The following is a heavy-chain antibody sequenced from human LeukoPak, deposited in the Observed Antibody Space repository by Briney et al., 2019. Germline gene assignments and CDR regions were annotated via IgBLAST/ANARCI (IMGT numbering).Heavy chain of an antibody. CDR3: ARESYGDLDY. D-gene: IGHD4-17*01. CDR2: IKQDGSEK. V-gene: IGHV3-7*01. CDR1: GFTFSSYS. J-gene: IGHJ4*02. Sequence: GSLRLSCAASGFTFSSYSINWVRQAPGKGLEWVANIKQDGSEKYYVDSVKGRFTISRDNAKNSLYLQMNSLRAEDTAVYYCARESYGDLDYWGQGTLVTVSS.